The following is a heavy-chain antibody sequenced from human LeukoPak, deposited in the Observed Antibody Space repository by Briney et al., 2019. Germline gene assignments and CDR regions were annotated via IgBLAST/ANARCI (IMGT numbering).Heavy chain of an antibody. Sequence: GGSLRLSCAASGFTFSSYWMSWVRQAPGKGLEWVANIKQDGSEKSYVDSVKGRFTISRDNAKNSLDLQMNSLRAEDTAVYYCAINGCFRGVCVIDIWGQGTLVAVSS. V-gene: IGHV3-7*01. D-gene: IGHD3-10*01. CDR3: AINGCFRGVCVIDI. CDR1: GFTFSSYW. J-gene: IGHJ3*02. CDR2: IKQDGSEK.